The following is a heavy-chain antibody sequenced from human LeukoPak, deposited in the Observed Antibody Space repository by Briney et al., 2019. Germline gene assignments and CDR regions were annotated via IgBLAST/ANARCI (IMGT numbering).Heavy chain of an antibody. J-gene: IGHJ4*02. D-gene: IGHD3-10*01. CDR3: ARGLRLLWFGESSAGY. Sequence: ASVKVSCKASGYTFTSYDINWVRQATGQGLAWMGWMNPNSGNTGYAQKFQGRVIMTRNTSISTAYMELSSLRSEDTAVYYCARGLRLLWFGESSAGYWGQGTLVTVSS. V-gene: IGHV1-8*01. CDR1: GYTFTSYD. CDR2: MNPNSGNT.